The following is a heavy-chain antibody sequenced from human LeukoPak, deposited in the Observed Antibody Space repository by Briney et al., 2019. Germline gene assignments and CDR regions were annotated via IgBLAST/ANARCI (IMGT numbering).Heavy chain of an antibody. V-gene: IGHV3-30*18. CDR1: GFTFSSYG. D-gene: IGHD1-26*01. J-gene: IGHJ4*02. CDR2: ISYDGSNK. CDR3: AKTERSGSYDY. Sequence: PGGSLKLSCAASGFTFSSYGMHWVRQAPGKGLEWVAVISYDGSNKYYADSVKGRFTISRDNSKNTLYLQMNSLRGEDTAVYYCAKTERSGSYDYWGQGTQVTVSS.